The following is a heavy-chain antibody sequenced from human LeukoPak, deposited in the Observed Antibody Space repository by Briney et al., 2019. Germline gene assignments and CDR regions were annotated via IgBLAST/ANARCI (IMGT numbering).Heavy chain of an antibody. CDR2: IKQDGSEK. CDR1: GFTFSSYW. J-gene: IGHJ4*02. D-gene: IGHD2-2*01. V-gene: IGHV3-7*01. Sequence: PGGSLRLXCAASGFTFSSYWMSWVRQAPGKALEWVANIKQDGSEKYYVDSVKGRFTISRDNAKNSLYLQMNSLRAEDTAMYYCARDLASHDDYWGQGTLVTVSS. CDR3: ARDLASHDDY.